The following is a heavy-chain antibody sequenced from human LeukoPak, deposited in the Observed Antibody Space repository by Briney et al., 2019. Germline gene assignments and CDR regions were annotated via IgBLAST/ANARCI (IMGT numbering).Heavy chain of an antibody. D-gene: IGHD3-10*01. V-gene: IGHV3-48*01. CDR1: GFTFSSYS. CDR3: ARARRSGGITMIRGVKDRGWFDP. Sequence: QPGGSLRLSCAASGFTFSSYSMMWVRQAPGKGLEWVSYISSSSTTIHYADSVKGRFTISRDNAKNSVYLQMNSLRAEDTAVYYCARARRSGGITMIRGVKDRGWFDPWGQGTLVTVSS. CDR2: ISSSSTTI. J-gene: IGHJ5*02.